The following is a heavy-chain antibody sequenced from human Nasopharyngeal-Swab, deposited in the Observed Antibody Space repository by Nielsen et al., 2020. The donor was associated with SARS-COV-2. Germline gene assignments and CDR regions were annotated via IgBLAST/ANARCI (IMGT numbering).Heavy chain of an antibody. CDR3: ASNYDILTGTPYYYYGMDV. CDR1: GFTFSSYS. Sequence: LSLTCAASGFTFSSYSMNWVRQAPGKGLEWVSSISSSSSYIYYADSVKGRFTISRDNAKNSLYLQMNSLRAEDTAVYYCASNYDILTGTPYYYYGMDVWGQGTTVTVSS. V-gene: IGHV3-21*01. J-gene: IGHJ6*02. CDR2: ISSSSSYI. D-gene: IGHD3-9*01.